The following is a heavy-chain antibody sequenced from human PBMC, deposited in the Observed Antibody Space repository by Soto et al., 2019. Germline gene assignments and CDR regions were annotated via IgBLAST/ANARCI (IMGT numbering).Heavy chain of an antibody. V-gene: IGHV1-45*02. Sequence: SVKVSCKASGYTSTYRYLHWVRQAPGQALEWMGWITPFNGNTNYAQKFQDRVTITRDRSMSTAYMELSSLRSEDTAMYYCAIRSGSYYYGMDVWGQGTTVTVSS. J-gene: IGHJ6*02. CDR2: ITPFNGNT. CDR1: GYTSTYRY. CDR3: AIRSGSYYYGMDV. D-gene: IGHD1-26*01.